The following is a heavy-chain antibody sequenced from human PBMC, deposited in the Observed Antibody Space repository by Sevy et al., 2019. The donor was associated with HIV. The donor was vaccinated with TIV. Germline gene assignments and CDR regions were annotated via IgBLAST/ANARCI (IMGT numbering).Heavy chain of an antibody. CDR2: IYYNGHT. Sequence: SETLSLTCSVSGGTIVSSGHYWGWIRQTPGKGLEWIGSIYYNGHTYYNPSLNSRLTISIDTSKNQFSLNLSSVTAADTALYYCGRDRLGATAEYMFQNYYYYGMDVWGQGTTVTVSS. CDR3: GRDRLGATAEYMFQNYYYYGMDV. J-gene: IGHJ6*02. V-gene: IGHV4-39*02. D-gene: IGHD6-13*01. CDR1: GGTIVSSGHY.